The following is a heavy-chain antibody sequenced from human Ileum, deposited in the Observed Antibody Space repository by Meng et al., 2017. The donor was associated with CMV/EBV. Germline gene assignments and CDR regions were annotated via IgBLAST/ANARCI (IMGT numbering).Heavy chain of an antibody. J-gene: IGHJ4*02. CDR2: IKYDGSET. V-gene: IGHV3-7*01. Sequence: WGSLRLSCAASGFPFNSYWMSWVRQAPGKWLEWVANIKYDGSETYYVDFVKGRFTISRDNAKNSLYLQMSSLRAEDTAVYYCARDSSGYVSDYWGQGTLVTVSS. D-gene: IGHD3-22*01. CDR3: ARDSSGYVSDY. CDR1: GFPFNSYW.